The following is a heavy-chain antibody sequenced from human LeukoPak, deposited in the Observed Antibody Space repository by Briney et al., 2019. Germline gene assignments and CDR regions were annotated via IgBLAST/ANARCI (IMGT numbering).Heavy chain of an antibody. Sequence: GRSLRLSCAASGFTFSSYGMHWVRQAPGKGLEWVAFIRYDGSNKYYADSVKGRFTISRDNSKNTLWLQMNSLRAEDTAVYYCATGADYDFWSGYYWYFDYWGQGTLVTVSS. CDR1: GFTFSSYG. CDR2: IRYDGSNK. J-gene: IGHJ4*02. V-gene: IGHV3-30*02. CDR3: ATGADYDFWSGYYWYFDY. D-gene: IGHD3-3*01.